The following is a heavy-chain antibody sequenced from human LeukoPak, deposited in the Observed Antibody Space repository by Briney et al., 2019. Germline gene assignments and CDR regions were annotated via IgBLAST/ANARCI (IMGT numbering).Heavy chain of an antibody. CDR1: GYTFTGYY. D-gene: IGHD3-10*01. Sequence: ASVKVSCKASGYTFTGYYIHWVRQAPGQGLEWMGWINSNSGGTFYAQRFQGRVNVTRDKSITTAFTELTNLTSDDTAVYFCGRDRGSGTDNWGQGTLVTVSS. CDR2: INSNSGGT. CDR3: GRDRGSGTDN. V-gene: IGHV1-2*02. J-gene: IGHJ3*01.